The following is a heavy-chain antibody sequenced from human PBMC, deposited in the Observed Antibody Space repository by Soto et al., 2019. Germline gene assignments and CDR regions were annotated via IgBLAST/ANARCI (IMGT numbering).Heavy chain of an antibody. J-gene: IGHJ4*02. CDR3: ARSDHVDRYFDY. CDR2: ISPFHGDT. Sequence: QVELVQSGPEVKKPGASVKVSCKASGYSFTNYAIGWVRQAPGQGLEWVGWISPFHGDTNYAQNFQGRITVTTDSSTSTAYMDLGRLRSDDTAVYYCARSDHVDRYFDYWGQRTRITVSS. V-gene: IGHV1-18*01. CDR1: GYSFTNYA. D-gene: IGHD3-16*01.